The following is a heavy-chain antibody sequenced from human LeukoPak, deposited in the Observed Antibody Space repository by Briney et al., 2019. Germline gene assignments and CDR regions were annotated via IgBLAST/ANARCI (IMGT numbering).Heavy chain of an antibody. D-gene: IGHD1-26*01. CDR2: IDPNSGGA. V-gene: IGHV1-2*02. J-gene: IGHJ4*02. CDR1: GYTFTDSY. Sequence: ASVKVSCKASGYTFTDSYMHWVRQAPGQGLEWMGWIDPNSGGARYAQKFQGRVTMTRDTSISTANMELSRLTSDDTAVYYCAPGHSSILWRQGTLLTVSS. CDR3: APGHSSIL.